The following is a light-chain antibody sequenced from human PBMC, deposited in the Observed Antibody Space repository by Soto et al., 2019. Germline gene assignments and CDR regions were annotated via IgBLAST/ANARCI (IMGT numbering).Light chain of an antibody. V-gene: IGKV2-30*01. CDR1: QGLVYSDGNNY. J-gene: IGKJ1*01. CDR3: MQGTHWPWT. Sequence: DVVMTQSPLSLPVTLGQPASISCRSTQGLVYSDGNNYLNWFHQRPGQSPRRLIYKVSNRDSGVPDRFSGSGSGTDFTLTISRVEAEDVGVYYCMQGTHWPWTFGQGTKVEI. CDR2: KVS.